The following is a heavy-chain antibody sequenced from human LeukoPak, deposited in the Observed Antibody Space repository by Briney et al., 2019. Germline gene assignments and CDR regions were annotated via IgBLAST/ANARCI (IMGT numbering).Heavy chain of an antibody. J-gene: IGHJ3*02. CDR3: ARDPLVGATAGGAFDI. V-gene: IGHV1-18*01. CDR1: GYTFTSYG. CDR2: ISAYNGNT. D-gene: IGHD1-26*01. Sequence: ASVKVSCKASGYTFTSYGISWVRQAPGQGLEWMGWISAYNGNTNYAQKLQGRVTMTTDTSTSTAYMELRSLRSDDTAVYYCARDPLVGATAGGAFDIWGQRTMVTLSS.